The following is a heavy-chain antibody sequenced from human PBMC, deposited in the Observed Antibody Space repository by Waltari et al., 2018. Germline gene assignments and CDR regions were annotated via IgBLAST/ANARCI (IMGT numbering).Heavy chain of an antibody. V-gene: IGHV1-8*01. CDR2: MNSNRGNT. J-gene: IGHJ4*02. Sequence: QVQLVQSGAEVKKPGASVKVSCKASGYTFTSYDINWVRQATGQGLEWMGWMNSNRGNTGYAKTFQGRVTITRNTSESTGYMELSSLRSEDTAVYFCARGLRWSGYPYWGQGTLVTVSS. D-gene: IGHD3-3*01. CDR3: ARGLRWSGYPY. CDR1: GYTFTSYD.